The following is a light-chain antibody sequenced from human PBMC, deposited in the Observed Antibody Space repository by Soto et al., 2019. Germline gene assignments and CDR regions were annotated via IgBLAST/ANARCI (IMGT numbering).Light chain of an antibody. CDR3: QQCGSSPLT. CDR1: QSVISTY. V-gene: IGKV3-20*01. CDR2: GAS. Sequence: EIVLTQSPGTLSLSPGERATLSCRASQSVISTYLAWYQQKPGQAPRLLIYGASNRATGITDRFTGSGSGTDFTLTISRLEPEDFAVYYCQQCGSSPLTFGGGTKVEIK. J-gene: IGKJ4*01.